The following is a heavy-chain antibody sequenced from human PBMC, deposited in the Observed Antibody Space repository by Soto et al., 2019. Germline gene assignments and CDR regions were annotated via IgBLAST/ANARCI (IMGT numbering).Heavy chain of an antibody. CDR2: INHSGST. CDR3: ARVPRYYYDSSGYFRTPFDY. V-gene: IGHV4-34*01. D-gene: IGHD3-22*01. CDR1: GGSFSGYY. Sequence: SETLSLTCDVYGGSFSGYYWSWIRQPPGKGLEWIGEINHSGSTNYNPSLKSRVTISVDTSKNQFSLKLSSVTAADTAVYYCARVPRYYYDSSGYFRTPFDYWGQGTLVTVSS. J-gene: IGHJ4*02.